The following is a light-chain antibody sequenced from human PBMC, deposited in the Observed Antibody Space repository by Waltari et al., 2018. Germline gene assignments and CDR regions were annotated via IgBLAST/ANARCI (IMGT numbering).Light chain of an antibody. CDR2: KAS. Sequence: DIQMTQSPSTLSASVGDRVTITCRASQSISNWLAWYQQKPGKAPNLVIYKASSLEGGVPSRFRGSGTGTEFTLTISSLQPDDFANYYCQQYNSYPGTFGQGTKVEIK. CDR1: QSISNW. CDR3: QQYNSYPGT. V-gene: IGKV1-5*03. J-gene: IGKJ1*01.